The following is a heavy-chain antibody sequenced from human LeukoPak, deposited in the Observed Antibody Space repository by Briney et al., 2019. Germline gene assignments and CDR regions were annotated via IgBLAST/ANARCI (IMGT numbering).Heavy chain of an antibody. CDR1: GFTFTSSA. CDR3: AAYRPRGSSWYGDAFDI. V-gene: IGHV1-58*02. CDR2: IVVGSGNT. D-gene: IGHD6-13*01. J-gene: IGHJ3*02. Sequence: GTSVKVSRKASGFTFTSSAMQWVRQARGQRLEWIGWIVVGSGNTNYAQKFQERVTITRDMSTSTAYMELSSLRSEDTAVYYCAAYRPRGSSWYGDAFDIWGQGTMVTVSS.